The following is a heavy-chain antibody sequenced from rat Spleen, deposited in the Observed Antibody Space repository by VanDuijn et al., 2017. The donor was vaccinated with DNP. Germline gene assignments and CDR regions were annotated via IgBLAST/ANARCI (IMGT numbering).Heavy chain of an antibody. CDR2: ISTSGGST. CDR3: ARGYYFDD. Sequence: EVQLVESGGGLVQPGRSMKLSCAASGFTFSSFPMAWVRQAPTKGLEWLATISTSGGSTPYRDSVKGRFIISRDNAKSSLYLQMDSLRSEDTATYYCARGYYFDDWGQGVMVTVSS. V-gene: IGHV5-46*01. CDR1: GFTFSSFP. J-gene: IGHJ2*01.